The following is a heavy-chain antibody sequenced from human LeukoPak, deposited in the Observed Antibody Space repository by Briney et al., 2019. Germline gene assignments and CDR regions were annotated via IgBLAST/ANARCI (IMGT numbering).Heavy chain of an antibody. CDR1: GFTFRNYG. V-gene: IGHV3-33*03. CDR2: IWYDGSNK. D-gene: IGHD3-16*01. J-gene: IGHJ6*02. Sequence: PGGPLRLSCAASGFTFRNYGMHWVRQAPGKGLEWVAVIWYDGSNKYYPDSVKGRFTISRDNAKNSLYLQMSNLRAEDTAVYFCARGGGLDVWGQGATVTVSS. CDR3: ARGGGLDV.